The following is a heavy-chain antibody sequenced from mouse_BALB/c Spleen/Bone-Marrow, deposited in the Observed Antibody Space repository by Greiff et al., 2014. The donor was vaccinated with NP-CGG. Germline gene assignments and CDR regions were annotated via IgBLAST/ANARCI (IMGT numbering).Heavy chain of an antibody. CDR2: IDPANGNT. J-gene: IGHJ3*01. V-gene: IGHV14-3*02. Sequence: VQLQQSGAELVKPGASVKLSCTASGFKIKDTYMHWVKQRPEQGLEWIGRIDPANGNTKYDPKFQGKATITADTSSNTAYLQLSSLTSEDTAVYYGARWLPLAYWGQGTLVTVSA. CDR3: ARWLPLAY. D-gene: IGHD2-2*01. CDR1: GFKIKDTY.